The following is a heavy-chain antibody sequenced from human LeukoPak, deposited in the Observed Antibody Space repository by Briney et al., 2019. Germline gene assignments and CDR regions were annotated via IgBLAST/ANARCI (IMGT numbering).Heavy chain of an antibody. Sequence: GGSLRLSCVASGFTFSSYTMHWVRQAPSKGLEWVAFISSDGTNKYYADSVKGRFTISRDNSKNTLYLQMNSLSTEDTAVYYCARDFVLPSSWGQGTLVTVSS. V-gene: IGHV3-30-3*01. CDR3: ARDFVLPSS. CDR1: GFTFSSYT. J-gene: IGHJ4*02. D-gene: IGHD3-3*01. CDR2: ISSDGTNK.